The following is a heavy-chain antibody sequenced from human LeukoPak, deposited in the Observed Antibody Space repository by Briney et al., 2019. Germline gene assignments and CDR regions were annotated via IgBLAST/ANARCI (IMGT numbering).Heavy chain of an antibody. CDR1: GFTFSSYA. V-gene: IGHV3-23*01. CDR2: ISGSGGST. Sequence: GGSLRLSCAASGFTFSSYAMSWVRQAPGKGLEWVSAISGSGGSTYYADSVKGRFTISRDNSKNTLYLQMNSLRAEDTAIYYCAKDRKVKDCSSTSCYPLFDYWGQGTLVTVSS. J-gene: IGHJ4*02. CDR3: AKDRKVKDCSSTSCYPLFDY. D-gene: IGHD2-2*01.